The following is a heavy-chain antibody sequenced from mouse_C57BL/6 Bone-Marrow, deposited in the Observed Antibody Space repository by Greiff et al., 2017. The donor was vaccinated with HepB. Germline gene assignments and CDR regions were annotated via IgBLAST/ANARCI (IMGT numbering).Heavy chain of an antibody. Sequence: QVQLQQPGAELVMPGASVKLSCKASGYTFTSYWMHWVKQRPGQGLEWIGEIDPSDSYTNYNQKFKGKSTLTVDKSSSTAYMQLSSLTTEDTAVYYCAREVDWAYYFDYWGQGTTLTVSS. CDR1: GYTFTSYW. CDR2: IDPSDSYT. V-gene: IGHV1-69*01. D-gene: IGHD4-1*01. CDR3: AREVDWAYYFDY. J-gene: IGHJ2*01.